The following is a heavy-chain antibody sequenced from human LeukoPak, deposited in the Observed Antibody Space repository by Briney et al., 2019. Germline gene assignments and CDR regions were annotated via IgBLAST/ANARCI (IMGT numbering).Heavy chain of an antibody. Sequence: PGGSLRLSCAASGFTFSTYWMSWVRQAPGKGLEWVANIKEDGSEKYYVDSMKGRFTISRDNTKNSLNLQMTSLRADDTAVYYCARDPRSKGGDWGDFDYWGRGTLVTVSS. J-gene: IGHJ4*02. CDR1: GFTFSTYW. V-gene: IGHV3-7*01. D-gene: IGHD2-21*02. CDR3: ARDPRSKGGDWGDFDY. CDR2: IKEDGSEK.